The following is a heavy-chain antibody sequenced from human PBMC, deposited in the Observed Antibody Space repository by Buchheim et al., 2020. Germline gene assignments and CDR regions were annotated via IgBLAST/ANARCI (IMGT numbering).Heavy chain of an antibody. CDR3: AKDFGKNTAMVMGAFFDY. Sequence: QVQLVESGGGVVQPGRSLRLSCAASGFTFSSYGMHWVRQAPGQGLEWVAFIRYDGSNKYYADSVKGRFTISRDNSKNTLYLQMNSLRAEDTAVYYCAKDFGKNTAMVMGAFFDYWGQGTL. CDR2: IRYDGSNK. CDR1: GFTFSSYG. J-gene: IGHJ4*02. D-gene: IGHD5-18*01. V-gene: IGHV3-30*02.